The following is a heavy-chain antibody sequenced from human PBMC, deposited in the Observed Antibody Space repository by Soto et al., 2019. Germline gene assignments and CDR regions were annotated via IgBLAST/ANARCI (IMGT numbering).Heavy chain of an antibody. CDR1: GGSISSYY. CDR2: IYYSGST. D-gene: IGHD5-12*01. J-gene: IGHJ6*01. CDR3: AKQTRWLQFHHYGLDV. Sequence: SETLSLTCTVSGGSISSYYWSWIRQPPGKGLEWIGYIYYSGSTNYNPSLKSRVTISVDTSKNQFSLKLSSVTAADTAVYYCAKQTRWLQFHHYGLDVRRQGTTDT. V-gene: IGHV4-59*08.